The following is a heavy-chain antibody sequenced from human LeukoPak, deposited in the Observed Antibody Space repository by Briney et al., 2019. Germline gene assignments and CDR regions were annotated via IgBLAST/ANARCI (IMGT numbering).Heavy chain of an antibody. CDR1: GGSISSSSYY. CDR3: ARDTRIAAALRVDY. Sequence: SETLSLTCTVSGGSISSSSYYWGWIRQPPGKGLEWIGSIYYSGSTYYNPSLKSRVTISVDTSKNQFSLKLSSVTAADTAVYYCARDTRIAAALRVDYWGQGTLVTVSS. J-gene: IGHJ4*02. D-gene: IGHD6-13*01. CDR2: IYYSGST. V-gene: IGHV4-39*07.